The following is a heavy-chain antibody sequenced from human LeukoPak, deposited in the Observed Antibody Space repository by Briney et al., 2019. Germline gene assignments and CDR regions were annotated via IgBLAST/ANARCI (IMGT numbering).Heavy chain of an antibody. V-gene: IGHV4-34*01. CDR3: ARARSAAGRWVWFDP. CDR2: INHSGST. Sequence: SETLSLTCAVYGGSFSGYYWSWIRQPPGKGLEWIEEINHSGSTNYNPSLKSRVTISVDTSKNQFSLKLSSVTAADTAVYYCARARSAAGRWVWFDPWGQGTLVTVSS. D-gene: IGHD6-13*01. CDR1: GGSFSGYY. J-gene: IGHJ5*02.